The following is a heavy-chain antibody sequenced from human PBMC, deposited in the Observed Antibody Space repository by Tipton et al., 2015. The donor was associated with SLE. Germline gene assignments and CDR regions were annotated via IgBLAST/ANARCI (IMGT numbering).Heavy chain of an antibody. Sequence: LRLSCSVSGGSISSGTFFWTWIRQPAGKGLEWIGHINITGSTKYNPSLKSRVTLSMDTSKNQFSLKMTSVTAADTAIYYCGRYYGDSVDFWGQGSLVTVSS. J-gene: IGHJ4*02. V-gene: IGHV4-61*09. D-gene: IGHD4-17*01. CDR2: INITGST. CDR3: GRYYGDSVDF. CDR1: GGSISSGTFF.